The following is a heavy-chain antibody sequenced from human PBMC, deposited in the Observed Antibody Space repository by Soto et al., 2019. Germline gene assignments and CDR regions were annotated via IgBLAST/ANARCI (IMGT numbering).Heavy chain of an antibody. Sequence: QVQLVQSGAEVKKPGASVKVSCKASGYTFTSYYMHWVRQAPGQGLEWMGIINPSGGSTSYAQKFQGRVTMTRDTSTSTVYMELSSLRSEDTAVYYCAGGGGYCSGGSCYDAYYYGMDVWGQGTRVTVSS. CDR1: GYTFTSYY. V-gene: IGHV1-46*01. J-gene: IGHJ6*02. CDR3: AGGGGYCSGGSCYDAYYYGMDV. D-gene: IGHD2-15*01. CDR2: INPSGGST.